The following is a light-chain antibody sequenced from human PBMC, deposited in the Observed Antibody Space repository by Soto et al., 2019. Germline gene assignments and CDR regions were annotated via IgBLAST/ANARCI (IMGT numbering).Light chain of an antibody. CDR1: SSNIGAGYE. J-gene: IGLJ1*01. V-gene: IGLV1-40*01. CDR2: ENN. CDR3: QSYDSSLSGYV. Sequence: QSVLTQPPSVSEAPGQRVTISCTGSSSNIGAGYEAHWYQQVPGTAPKLLIYENNNRPSGVPDRFSGSKSGTSASPAITGRQAEDEAEYYGQSYDSSLSGYVFGTGTKLTVL.